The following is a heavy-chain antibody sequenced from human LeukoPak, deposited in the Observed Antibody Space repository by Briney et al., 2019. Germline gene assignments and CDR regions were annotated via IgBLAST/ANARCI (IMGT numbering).Heavy chain of an antibody. CDR1: GFNFNNYD. D-gene: IGHD3-16*01. J-gene: IGHJ4*02. CDR3: VRGRRSYGFDH. Sequence: GGSLRLSCAASGFNFNNYDMHWVRQAPGKGLEWVSALGSAGDTYYPDSVRGRFTTSKETAKNSLYLQMTSLRDEDTAVYYCVRGRRSYGFDHWGQGTLVTVSS. CDR2: LGSAGDT. V-gene: IGHV3-13*01.